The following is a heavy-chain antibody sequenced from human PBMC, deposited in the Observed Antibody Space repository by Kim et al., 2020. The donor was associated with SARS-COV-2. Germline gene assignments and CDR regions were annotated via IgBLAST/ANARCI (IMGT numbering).Heavy chain of an antibody. J-gene: IGHJ4*02. CDR1: GFTFSKYA. CDR3: AREVYDILNNYYKRGLGDY. CDR2: ISGSGGST. D-gene: IGHD3-9*01. V-gene: IGHV3-23*01. Sequence: GGSLRLSCAASGFTFSKYAMSWVRQAPGKGLEWVSAISGSGGSTYYGDSVKGRFTISRDNSKNTLYLQMNSLRAEDTAVYYCAREVYDILNNYYKRGLGDYWDQGTLVTVSS.